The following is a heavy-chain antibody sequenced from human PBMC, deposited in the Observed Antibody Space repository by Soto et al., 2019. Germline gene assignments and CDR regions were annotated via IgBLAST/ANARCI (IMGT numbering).Heavy chain of an antibody. CDR3: ARLDYGDYGWFDP. CDR2: IVPAIGLT. J-gene: IGHJ5*02. Sequence: QVQLVQSGAEVKKPGSSVKVSCKASGGIFNSYTFGWVRQAPGQRLEWMGRIVPAIGLTHYPQPFQGRVTITADKSTTTVYMELSQLRSEDTAMYYCARLDYGDYGWFDPWGQGTLVIVSS. CDR1: GGIFNSYT. V-gene: IGHV1-69*02. D-gene: IGHD4-17*01.